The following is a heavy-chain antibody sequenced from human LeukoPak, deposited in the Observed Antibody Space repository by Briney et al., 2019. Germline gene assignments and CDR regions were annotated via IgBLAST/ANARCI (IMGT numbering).Heavy chain of an antibody. CDR2: IYTSGST. J-gene: IGHJ6*02. D-gene: IGHD3-3*01. V-gene: IGHV4-4*07. CDR3: ARDDFWSAPQHHGMDV. Sequence: SATLSLTCTVSGGSISTYYWSWIRQPAGKGLEWIGRIYTSGSTNYNPSLKSRVTMSVDTSKNQLSLKLTSVTAADTAVYYCARDDFWSAPQHHGMDVWGQGTTVTVSS. CDR1: GGSISTYY.